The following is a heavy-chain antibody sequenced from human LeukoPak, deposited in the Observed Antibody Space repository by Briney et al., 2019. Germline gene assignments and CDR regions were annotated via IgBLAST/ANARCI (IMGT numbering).Heavy chain of an antibody. V-gene: IGHV1-2*02. CDR1: GYTFTDYY. D-gene: IGHD2-15*01. CDR3: ARDRDCSGSSCYPLDY. CDR2: INPNSGGT. J-gene: IGHJ4*02. Sequence: ASVKVSCKASGYTFTDYYMHWVRPAPGQGLEWMGWINPNSGGTNYAQKFQGRVTMTRDTSITTAYMELSRLRSDDTAVYYCARDRDCSGSSCYPLDYWGQGTLVTVSS.